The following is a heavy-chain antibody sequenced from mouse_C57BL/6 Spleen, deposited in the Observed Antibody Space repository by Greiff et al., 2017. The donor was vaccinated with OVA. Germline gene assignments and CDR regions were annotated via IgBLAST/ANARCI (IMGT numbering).Heavy chain of an antibody. J-gene: IGHJ4*01. CDR1: GFTFSDYY. CDR2: INYDGSST. D-gene: IGHD1-2*01. V-gene: IGHV5-16*01. CDR3: ARSAFSVIDAMDY. Sequence: EVQVVESEGGLVQPGSSMKLSCTASGFTFSDYYMAWVLQVPEKGLEWVANINYDGSSTYYLDSLKSRFIISRDNAKNILYLQMRSLKSEDTATYYCARSAFSVIDAMDYWGQGTSVTVSS.